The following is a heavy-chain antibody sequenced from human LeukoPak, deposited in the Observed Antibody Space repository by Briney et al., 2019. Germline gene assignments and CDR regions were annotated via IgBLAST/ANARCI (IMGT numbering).Heavy chain of an antibody. J-gene: IGHJ4*02. CDR2: ISSSSSYI. CDR1: GFTFSSYS. Sequence: GSLRLSCAASGFTFSSYSMNWVRQAPGKGLEWVSSISSSSSYIYYADSVKGRFTISRDNAKNSLYLQMNSLRAEDTAVYYCAKGYSSGGEVDYWGQGTLVTVSS. D-gene: IGHD3-16*01. V-gene: IGHV3-21*01. CDR3: AKGYSSGGEVDY.